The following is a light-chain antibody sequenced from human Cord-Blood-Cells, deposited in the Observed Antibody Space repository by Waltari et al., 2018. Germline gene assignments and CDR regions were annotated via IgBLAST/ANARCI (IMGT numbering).Light chain of an antibody. J-gene: IGKJ2*03. Sequence: EIVMTQSPGTLSVSPGASAQLSCRASQSVSSNLAWYQQKSGQAPRLLIYGATTRATGIPARFIGSGSGTEFTLTISSMQSEDFAVYYCQQYKNWLYSFGQGTKLEIK. V-gene: IGKV3-15*01. CDR1: QSVSSN. CDR3: QQYKNWLYS. CDR2: GAT.